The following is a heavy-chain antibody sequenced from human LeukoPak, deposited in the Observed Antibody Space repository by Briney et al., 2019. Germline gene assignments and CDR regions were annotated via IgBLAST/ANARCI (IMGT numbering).Heavy chain of an antibody. CDR1: GGSFSGYY. V-gene: IGHV4-34*01. D-gene: IGHD3-3*01. CDR2: INHSGST. Sequence: PSETLSLTCAVYGGSFSGYYWSWIRQPPGKGLEWIGEINHSGSTNYNPSLNSRVTISVDTSKNQFSLKLSSVTAADTAVYYCARGLDYDFWSGYWKDWGQGTLVTVSS. J-gene: IGHJ4*02. CDR3: ARGLDYDFWSGYWKD.